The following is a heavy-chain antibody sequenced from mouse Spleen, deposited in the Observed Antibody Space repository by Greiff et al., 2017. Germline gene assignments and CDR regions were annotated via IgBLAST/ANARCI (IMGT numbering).Heavy chain of an antibody. CDR1: GYSFTGYY. Sequence: EVQRVESGPELVKPGASVKISCKASGYSFTGYYMNWVKQSPEKSLEWIGEINPSTGGTTYNQKFKAKATLTVDKSSSTAYMQLKSLTSEDSAVYYCAREGAYGDYYFDYWGQGTTLTVSS. J-gene: IGHJ2*01. V-gene: IGHV1-42*01. CDR2: INPSTGGT. D-gene: IGHD2-13*01. CDR3: AREGAYGDYYFDY.